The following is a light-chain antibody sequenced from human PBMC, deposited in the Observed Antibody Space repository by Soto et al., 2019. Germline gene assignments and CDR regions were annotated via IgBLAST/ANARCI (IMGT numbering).Light chain of an antibody. CDR2: NIS. V-gene: IGKV3-15*01. Sequence: EIVMTQSPATLSVSPGERVTLSCRASQSVSNRLAWYQQRPGQAPRLLIYNISTRASAVPGRFSGSGSGAEFTLTISSLQSEDFGVYYCQQYYQWPPYTFGQGTKVEI. J-gene: IGKJ2*01. CDR3: QQYYQWPPYT. CDR1: QSVSNR.